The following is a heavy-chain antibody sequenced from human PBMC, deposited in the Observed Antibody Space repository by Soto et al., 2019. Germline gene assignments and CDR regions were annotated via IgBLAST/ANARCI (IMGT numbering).Heavy chain of an antibody. D-gene: IGHD1-7*01. V-gene: IGHV4-30-4*01. J-gene: IGHJ6*02. CDR2: IYYSGST. CDR1: GGSISSGDYY. CDR3: ARVELELPYYYYGMDV. Sequence: SETLSLTCTVSGGSISSGDYYWSWIRQPPGKGLKWIGYIYYSGSTYYNPSLKSRVTISVDTSKNQFSLKLSSVTAADTAVYYCARVELELPYYYYGMDVWGQGTTVTVSS.